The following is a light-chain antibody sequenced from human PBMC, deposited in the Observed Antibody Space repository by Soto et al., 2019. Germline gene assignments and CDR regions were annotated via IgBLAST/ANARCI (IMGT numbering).Light chain of an antibody. V-gene: IGLV2-14*01. J-gene: IGLJ2*01. CDR3: ASCTAYNPLVV. CDR2: DVS. CDR1: SSDIGAYNY. Sequence: QSVLTQPASVSGSPGQSIAISCTGTSSDIGAYNYVSWYQHHPGKAPELIIYDVSSRPSGVSNRFSGSKSGNAASLTISGLQAADEADYFCASCTAYNPLVVFGGGTQVTVL.